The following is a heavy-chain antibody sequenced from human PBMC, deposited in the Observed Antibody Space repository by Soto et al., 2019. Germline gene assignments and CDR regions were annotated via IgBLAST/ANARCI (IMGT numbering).Heavy chain of an antibody. D-gene: IGHD4-17*01. CDR1: GFTFDDYA. V-gene: IGHV3-9*01. CDR3: AKVFHDYESWDYYYYMDV. J-gene: IGHJ6*03. CDR2: IRWNSGSI. Sequence: EVQLVESGGGLVQPGRSLSLSCAASGFTFDDYAMHWVRQAPGKGLEWVSGIRWNSGSIGYADSVKGRFTISRDNAKNSLYLQMNSLGAEDTALYYCAKVFHDYESWDYYYYMDVWGKGTTVTVSS.